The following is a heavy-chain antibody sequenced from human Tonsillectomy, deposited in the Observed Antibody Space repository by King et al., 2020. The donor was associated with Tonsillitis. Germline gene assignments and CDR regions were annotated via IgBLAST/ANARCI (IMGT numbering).Heavy chain of an antibody. J-gene: IGHJ4*02. Sequence: VQLVESGGGLVQPGRSLRLSCAASGFTSNNYAMYWVRQAPGKGLEWVSGISWNSGNIAYADSVKGRFTISRDNAKNSLYLQMNSLRAEDTAFYYCAKGQTPLIAVEESYFDSWGQGTLVTVSS. V-gene: IGHV3-9*02. CDR2: ISWNSGNI. CDR3: AKGQTPLIAVEESYFDS. D-gene: IGHD6-19*01. CDR1: GFTSNNYA.